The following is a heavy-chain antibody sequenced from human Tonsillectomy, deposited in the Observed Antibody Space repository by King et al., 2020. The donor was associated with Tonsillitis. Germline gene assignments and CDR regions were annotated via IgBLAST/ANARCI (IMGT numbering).Heavy chain of an antibody. CDR3: ARVQIATVTTGGANDY. Sequence: QLVQSGGGVVQPGRSLRLSCAASGFTFSSYAMHWVRQAPGKGLEWVAVISYDGSNKYYADSVKGRFTISRDNSKNTLYLQMNSLRAEDTAVYYCARVQIATVTTGGANDYWGRGTLVTVSS. D-gene: IGHD4-11*01. V-gene: IGHV3-30*04. CDR2: ISYDGSNK. J-gene: IGHJ4*02. CDR1: GFTFSSYA.